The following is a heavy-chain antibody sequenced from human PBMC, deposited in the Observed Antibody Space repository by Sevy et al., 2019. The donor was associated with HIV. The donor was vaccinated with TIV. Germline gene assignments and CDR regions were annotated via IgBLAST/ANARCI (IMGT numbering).Heavy chain of an antibody. J-gene: IGHJ5*02. CDR2: ISGSGGST. V-gene: IGHV3-23*01. D-gene: IGHD3-10*01. Sequence: GGSLRLSCAASVFTFSSYAMSWVRQAPGKGLEWVSAISGSGGSTYYADSVKGRFTISRDNSKNTLYLQMNSLRAEDTAVYYCAAGSGSYPFAFDPWGQGTLVTVSS. CDR3: AAGSGSYPFAFDP. CDR1: VFTFSSYA.